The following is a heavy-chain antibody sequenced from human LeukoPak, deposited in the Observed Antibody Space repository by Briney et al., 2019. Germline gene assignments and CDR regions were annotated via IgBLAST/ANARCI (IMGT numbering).Heavy chain of an antibody. D-gene: IGHD2-2*01. Sequence: SETLSLTCAVYGGSFSGYYWSWIRQPPGKGREWIGEINHSGSTNYNPSLKSRVTISVDTSKNQFSLELSSVTAADTAVYYCARVGYQIRTDYWGQGTLVTVSS. J-gene: IGHJ4*02. CDR1: GGSFSGYY. V-gene: IGHV4-34*01. CDR2: INHSGST. CDR3: ARVGYQIRTDY.